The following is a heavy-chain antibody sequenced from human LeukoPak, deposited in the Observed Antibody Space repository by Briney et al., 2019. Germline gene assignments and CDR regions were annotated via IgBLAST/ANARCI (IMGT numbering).Heavy chain of an antibody. V-gene: IGHV4-4*07. J-gene: IGHJ4*02. CDR1: GGSISSYY. Sequence: SETLSLTCTVSGGSISSYYWSWIRQPAGKGLERIGRIYTSGSTNYNPSLKSRVTMSVDTSKNQFSLKLSSVTAADTAVYYCTSSSSGWFWNYWGQGTLVTVSS. CDR2: IYTSGST. CDR3: TSSSSGWFWNY. D-gene: IGHD6-19*01.